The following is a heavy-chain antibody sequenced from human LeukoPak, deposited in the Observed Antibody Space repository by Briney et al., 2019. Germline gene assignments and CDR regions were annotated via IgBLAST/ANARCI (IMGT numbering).Heavy chain of an antibody. CDR2: INHSGST. CDR1: GGSFSGYY. CDR3: ARDEAHPNTYYYGSGSYYARLDI. Sequence: PSETLSPTCAVYGGSFSGYYWSWIRQPPGKGLEWIGEINHSGSTNYNPSLKSRVTISVDTSKNQFSLKLSSVTAADTAVYYCARDEAHPNTYYYGSGSYYARLDIWGQGTMVTVSS. D-gene: IGHD3-10*01. J-gene: IGHJ3*02. V-gene: IGHV4-34*01.